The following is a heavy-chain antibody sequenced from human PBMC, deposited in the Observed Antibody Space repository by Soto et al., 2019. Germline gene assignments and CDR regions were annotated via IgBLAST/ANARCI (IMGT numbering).Heavy chain of an antibody. J-gene: IGHJ5*02. Sequence: QVQLVQSGAEVKKPGSSVKVSCKASGGTFSSYAISWVRQAPGQGLEWMGGIIPIFGTANYAQKFQGRVTITADESTSTDYMELSSLRSEDTAVYYCAISCSGGSCYSGGWFDPWGQGTLVTVSS. D-gene: IGHD2-15*01. CDR3: AISCSGGSCYSGGWFDP. CDR2: IIPIFGTA. V-gene: IGHV1-69*01. CDR1: GGTFSSYA.